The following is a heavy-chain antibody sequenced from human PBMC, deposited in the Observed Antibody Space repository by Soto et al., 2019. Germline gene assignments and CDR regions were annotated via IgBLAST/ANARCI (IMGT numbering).Heavy chain of an antibody. V-gene: IGHV1-69*06. CDR2: IIPIFGTA. Sequence: GASVQGVNEANGGDFSRYAIRWVRQALGQGLEWMGGIIPIFGTANYAQKFQGRVTITGDKSTSTAYMELSSLRSEDTAVYYCARDSGSYNYWGQGTLVTVSS. J-gene: IGHJ4*02. D-gene: IGHD1-26*01. CDR1: GGDFSRYA. CDR3: ARDSGSYNY.